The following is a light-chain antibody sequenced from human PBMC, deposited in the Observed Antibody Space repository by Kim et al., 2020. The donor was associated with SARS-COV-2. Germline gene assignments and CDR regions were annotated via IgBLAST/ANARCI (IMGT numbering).Light chain of an antibody. Sequence: GRRVTISGSGTRSNIGSNTVNWYQHLPGTAPKVLMYTDNERPSGVPDRFSGSKSGTSASLVISALQSEDEADYYCAAWDDSLSGRVFGGGTKLTVL. J-gene: IGLJ3*02. CDR2: TDN. CDR3: AAWDDSLSGRV. V-gene: IGLV1-44*01. CDR1: RSNIGSNT.